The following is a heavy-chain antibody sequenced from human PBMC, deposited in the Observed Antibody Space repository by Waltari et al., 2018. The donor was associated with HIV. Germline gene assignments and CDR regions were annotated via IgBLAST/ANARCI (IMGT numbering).Heavy chain of an antibody. V-gene: IGHV3-11*01. CDR3: ARVAGSSSNYYGMDV. CDR2: ISSSGGTT. CDR1: GFTFSDYH. Sequence: QVQLVESGGGLVKPGGSLRVSCAVSGFTFSDYHMSWIRQAPGKGLEWLSYISSSGGTTNYAASVKCRFTISRDNAKKALYLEMNSLRAEDTAVYYCARVAGSSSNYYGMDVWGQGTTVTVSS. J-gene: IGHJ6*02. D-gene: IGHD6-6*01.